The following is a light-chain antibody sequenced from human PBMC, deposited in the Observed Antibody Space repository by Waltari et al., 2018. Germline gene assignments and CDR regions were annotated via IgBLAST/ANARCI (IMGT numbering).Light chain of an antibody. V-gene: IGKV1-5*03. CDR1: QSISNW. CDR3: QQYNSVWT. Sequence: DIQITQSPSTLSASVGDRVTITYRASQSISNWLAWYQHAPGKAPKRLIYKASVLQSGVPSRFSGSGSGTEFTLTITSLQPDDFATYYCQQYNSVWTFGQGTKVEIK. J-gene: IGKJ1*01. CDR2: KAS.